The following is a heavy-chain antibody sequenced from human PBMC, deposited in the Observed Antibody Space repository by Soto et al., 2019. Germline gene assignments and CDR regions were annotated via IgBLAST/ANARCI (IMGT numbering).Heavy chain of an antibody. CDR2: ISGSGGST. V-gene: IGHV3-23*01. J-gene: IGHJ6*02. CDR1: GLTFSNYG. Sequence: ELQLLESGGGLVQPGGSLRLSCAASGLTFSNYGMSWVRQSPGKGLEWVSAISGSGGSTYYADSVKGRFTISRDNAKNYLYLQMHSLRAEDTAVYYCARDHKGGYYYYGMDVWGQGTTVTVSS. CDR3: ARDHKGGYYYYGMDV.